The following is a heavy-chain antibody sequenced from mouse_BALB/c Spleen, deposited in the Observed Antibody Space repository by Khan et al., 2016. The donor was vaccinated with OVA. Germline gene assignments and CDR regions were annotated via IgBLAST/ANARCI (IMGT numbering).Heavy chain of an antibody. V-gene: IGHV1-61*01. CDR2: IHPSDSET. J-gene: IGHJ1*01. CDR1: GYSLTSYW. Sequence: QVQLKQSGAELVRPGVSVKLSCKASGYSLTSYWMNWVKQRPGQGLEWIGMIHPSDSETTLNQKFKDKATLTVDKSSSTAYMQLSSPTSEDSAVYYCARENTASYWYFVVWGAGTTVTVSS. CDR3: ARENTASYWYFVV. D-gene: IGHD1-2*01.